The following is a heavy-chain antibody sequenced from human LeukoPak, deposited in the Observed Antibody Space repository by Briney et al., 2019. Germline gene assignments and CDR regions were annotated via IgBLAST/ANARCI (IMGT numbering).Heavy chain of an antibody. Sequence: GGSLRLSCAASGFTVSSNYMSWVRQAPGKGLEWVSVIYSGGSTYYAGSVKGRFTISRHNSKNTLYLQMNSLRAEDTAVYYCASRGVAVAGFKTYYYYGMDVWGQGTTVTVSS. CDR1: GFTVSSNY. D-gene: IGHD6-19*01. V-gene: IGHV3-53*04. J-gene: IGHJ6*02. CDR2: IYSGGST. CDR3: ASRGVAVAGFKTYYYYGMDV.